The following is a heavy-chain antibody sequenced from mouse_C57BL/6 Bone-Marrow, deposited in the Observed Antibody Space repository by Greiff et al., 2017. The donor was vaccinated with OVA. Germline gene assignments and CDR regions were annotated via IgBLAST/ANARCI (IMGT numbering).Heavy chain of an antibody. V-gene: IGHV1-55*01. CDR2: IYPGSGST. J-gene: IGHJ3*01. Sequence: QVQLQQPGAELVKPGASVKMSCKASGYTFTSYWITWVKQRPGQGLEWIGDIYPGSGSTNYNEKFKSKATLTVDTSSSTAYMQLSSLTSEDSAVYYCARFYYYGTWFAYWGQGTLVTVSA. CDR3: ARFYYYGTWFAY. CDR1: GYTFTSYW. D-gene: IGHD1-1*01.